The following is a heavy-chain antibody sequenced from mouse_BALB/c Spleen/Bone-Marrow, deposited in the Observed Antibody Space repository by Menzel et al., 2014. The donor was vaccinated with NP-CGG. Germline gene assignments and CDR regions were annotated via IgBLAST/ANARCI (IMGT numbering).Heavy chain of an antibody. V-gene: IGHV5-6-5*01. J-gene: IGHJ2*01. CDR3: ARKGWLLFDY. CDR1: GFTFSSYG. D-gene: IGHD2-3*01. CDR2: ISGGGCT. Sequence: EVQVVESGGGLVKPGGSLKLSCAASGFTFSSYGMSWVRQTPEKRLEWVASISGGGCTYYPDNVKGRFTISRDNARNILYLQMSGLRSEDTAMYYCARKGWLLFDYWGQGTTLTVSS.